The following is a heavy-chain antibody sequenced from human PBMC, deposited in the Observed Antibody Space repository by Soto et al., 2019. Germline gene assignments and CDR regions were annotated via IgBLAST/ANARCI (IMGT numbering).Heavy chain of an antibody. CDR3: ARGRYGDY. J-gene: IGHJ4*02. CDR2: ISAHNGNT. V-gene: IGHV1-18*01. Sequence: QVHLVQSGAEVKKPGASVKVSCKASGYTFTSYGITWVRQAPGQGLEWMGWISAHNGNTDYAQKLQGRVIVTRDTATSTAYMELRSLISDDTAAYYCARGRYGDYWVRGALVPVSS. CDR1: GYTFTSYG. D-gene: IGHD1-1*01.